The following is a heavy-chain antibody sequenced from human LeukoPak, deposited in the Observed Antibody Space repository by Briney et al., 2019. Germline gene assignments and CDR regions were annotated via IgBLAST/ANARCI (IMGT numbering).Heavy chain of an antibody. CDR1: GYTFTGHY. CDR2: ISPNTGGT. CDR3: AKDRARVATMVDGFDM. Sequence: GASVKVSCKASGYTFTGHYMHWVRQAPGQGLEWMGWISPNTGGTSYARKFQGRVTMTRDTSISTAYMELSRLRSDDTDVYYCAKDRARVATMVDGFDMWGQGTRVTVSS. J-gene: IGHJ3*02. V-gene: IGHV1-2*02. D-gene: IGHD5-12*01.